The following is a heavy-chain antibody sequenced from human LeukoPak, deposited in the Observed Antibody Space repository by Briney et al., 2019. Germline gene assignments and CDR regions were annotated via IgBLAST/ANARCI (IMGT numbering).Heavy chain of an antibody. V-gene: IGHV1-3*01. CDR3: ARVEDPDAFDI. J-gene: IGHJ3*02. Sequence: ASVKVSCKASGYTFTSYAMHWVRQAPGQRLEWMGWINAGNGNTKYSQKFQGRVTITRDTSASTAYMELSSLRPEDTAVYYCARVEDPDAFDIWGQGTMVTVSS. CDR1: GYTFTSYA. CDR2: INAGNGNT.